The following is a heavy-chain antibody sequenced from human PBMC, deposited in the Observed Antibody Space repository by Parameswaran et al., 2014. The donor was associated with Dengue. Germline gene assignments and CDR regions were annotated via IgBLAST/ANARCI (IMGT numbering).Heavy chain of an antibody. CDR2: ISSSGSTI. D-gene: IGHD2-8*01. J-gene: IGHJ3*02. CDR3: ARDRWVFAFDI. Sequence: VRQMPGKGLEWVSYISSSGSTIYYADSVKGRFTISRDNAKNSLYLQMNSLRAEDTAVYYCARDRWVFAFDIWGQGTMVTVSS. V-gene: IGHV3-48*03.